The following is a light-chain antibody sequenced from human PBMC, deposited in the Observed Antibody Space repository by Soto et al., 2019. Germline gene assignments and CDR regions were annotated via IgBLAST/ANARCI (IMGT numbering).Light chain of an antibody. J-gene: IGKJ1*01. Sequence: DIVMTQSPLSLPVTPGEPASISCRSSQSLLHSNGYNYLDWYLQKPGQSPQLLIYLGSNRASGVPDRFSGSGSGTDFTLKTSSVEAADVGVYYWMQALQTSTLTFRRGNKVDIK. CDR1: QSLLHSNGYNY. CDR3: MQALQTSTLT. V-gene: IGKV2-28*01. CDR2: LGS.